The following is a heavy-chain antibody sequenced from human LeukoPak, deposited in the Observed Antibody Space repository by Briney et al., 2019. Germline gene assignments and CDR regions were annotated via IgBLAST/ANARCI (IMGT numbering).Heavy chain of an antibody. Sequence: GGSLRLSCAASGFTFSSYNMNWVRQAPGKGLEWISYISDSRNTIHYADSVKGRFTISRDNAKNFLYLQMNSLRAEDTAVYFCARDRGGAYDFWSGCYTGYFDYWGQGTLVTVSS. CDR3: ARDRGGAYDFWSGCYTGYFDY. J-gene: IGHJ4*02. CDR1: GFTFSSYN. V-gene: IGHV3-48*01. D-gene: IGHD3-3*01. CDR2: ISDSRNTI.